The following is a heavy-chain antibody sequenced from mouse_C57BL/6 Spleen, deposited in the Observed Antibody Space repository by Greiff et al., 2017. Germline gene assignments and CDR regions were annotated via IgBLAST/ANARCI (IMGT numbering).Heavy chain of an antibody. J-gene: IGHJ3*01. CDR1: GYSITSGYY. CDR2: ISYDGSN. V-gene: IGHV3-6*01. CDR3: ARGDYDSPWFPY. Sequence: EVQLQQSGPGLVKPSPSLSLTCSVTGYSITSGYYWNWIRQFPGNKLEWMGYISYDGSNNYNPSLKNRISITRDTSKNQFFLKLNSVTTEDTATYYCARGDYDSPWFPYWGQGTLVTVAA. D-gene: IGHD2-4*01.